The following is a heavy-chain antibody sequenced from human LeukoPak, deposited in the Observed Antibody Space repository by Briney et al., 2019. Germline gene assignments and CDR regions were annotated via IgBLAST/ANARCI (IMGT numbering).Heavy chain of an antibody. D-gene: IGHD6-19*01. CDR3: ARWSSIKVAATENY. CDR1: GFTFDDYG. V-gene: IGHV3-20*01. J-gene: IGHJ4*02. Sequence: GGSLRLSCAASGFTFDDYGMSWVREAPGKGLEGGSGITWNGDSIGYADSVKGRFTISRDNNKNSLYLQMNSLRAEDTALYHCARWSSIKVAATENYWGQGTLVTVSS. CDR2: ITWNGDSI.